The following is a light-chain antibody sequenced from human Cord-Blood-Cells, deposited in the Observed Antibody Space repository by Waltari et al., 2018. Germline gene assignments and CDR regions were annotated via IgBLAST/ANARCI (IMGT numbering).Light chain of an antibody. CDR2: DVS. Sequence: QSALTQPRSVSGSPGQSVTISCTGTSSDVGGYNYVSWYHQHPGKPPKLMIYDVSKRPSGVPDRFSGSKSGNTASLTISGLQAEDEADYYCCSYAGSYTRVFGGGTKLTVL. CDR1: SSDVGGYNY. V-gene: IGLV2-11*01. J-gene: IGLJ3*02. CDR3: CSYAGSYTRV.